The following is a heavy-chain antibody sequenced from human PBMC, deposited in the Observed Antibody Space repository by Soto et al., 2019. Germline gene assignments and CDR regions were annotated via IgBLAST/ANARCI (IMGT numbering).Heavy chain of an antibody. Sequence: NPSETLALTCTVSGDSISSGGYYWSWIRQHPGKGLEWIGYIYYSGSTYYNPSLKSRVTISVDTSKNQFSLKLSSVTAADTAVYYCARDTPTPYYDFWSGLGMDVWGQGTTVTVSS. CDR2: IYYSGST. CDR1: GDSISSGGYY. CDR3: ARDTPTPYYDFWSGLGMDV. D-gene: IGHD3-3*01. J-gene: IGHJ6*02. V-gene: IGHV4-31*03.